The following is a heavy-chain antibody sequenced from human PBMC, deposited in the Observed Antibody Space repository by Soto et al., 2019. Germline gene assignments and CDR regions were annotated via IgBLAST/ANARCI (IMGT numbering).Heavy chain of an antibody. CDR1: GGSTSSSDYY. D-gene: IGHD3-16*01. CDR3: ARLLAESLPHIGKDV. Sequence: SQTRSVTCTVSGGSTSSSDYYWGWIRQPPGKGLEWIGSIYYSGSTYYNPSLKSRVTMSVDTSKNQFSLNLNSVTAADTAVYYCARLLAESLPHIGKDVSCQAPTVSDS. J-gene: IGHJ6*02. CDR2: IYYSGST. V-gene: IGHV4-39*01.